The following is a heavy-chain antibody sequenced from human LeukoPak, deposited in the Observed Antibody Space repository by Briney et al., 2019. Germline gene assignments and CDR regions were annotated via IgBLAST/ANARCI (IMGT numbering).Heavy chain of an antibody. J-gene: IGHJ4*02. CDR3: ARRTDYHFDY. D-gene: IGHD4-11*01. V-gene: IGHV4-39*01. Sequence: SETLSLTCTVSGGSISSSSYYWGWIRQPPGKGLEWIGNIYYSGSTYYNPSLKSRVTISVDMSKNQFSLKLSSVTAADTAVYYCARRTDYHFDYWGQGTLVTVSS. CDR2: IYYSGST. CDR1: GGSISSSSYY.